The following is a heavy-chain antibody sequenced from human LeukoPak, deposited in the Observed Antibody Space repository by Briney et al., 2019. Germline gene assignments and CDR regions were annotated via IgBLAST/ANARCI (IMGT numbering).Heavy chain of an antibody. CDR2: VYDNDIS. J-gene: IGHJ6*03. CDR3: ARVPIYYYDSSGYYGAAPYYYYYMDV. Sequence: SETLSLTCSVSGASLRSYFWSWIRQSPGKGLEWIGYVYDNDISNFNPSLESRVTILVDRSKSQFSLKLRSVTAADTAVYYCARVPIYYYDSSGYYGAAPYYYYYMDVWGKGTTVTVSS. CDR1: GASLRSYF. V-gene: IGHV4-59*12. D-gene: IGHD3-22*01.